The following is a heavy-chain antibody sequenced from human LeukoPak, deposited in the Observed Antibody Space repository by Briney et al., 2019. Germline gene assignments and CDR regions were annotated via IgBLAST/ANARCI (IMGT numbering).Heavy chain of an antibody. V-gene: IGHV3-74*01. CDR3: AREGRGYSYAFEY. D-gene: IGHD5-18*01. CDR1: GXTFSNYW. Sequence: PGGSLRLSWAASGXTFSNYWMHWVRQAPGKGLVWVSRINSDGSSTTYEDSVKGRFTISIDNGQNTLYLQMNSPRAEDTAVYYCAREGRGYSYAFEYWGQGTLVTVSS. J-gene: IGHJ4*02. CDR2: INSDGSST.